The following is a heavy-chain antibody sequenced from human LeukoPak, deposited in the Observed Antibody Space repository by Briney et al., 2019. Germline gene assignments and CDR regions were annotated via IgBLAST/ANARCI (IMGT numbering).Heavy chain of an antibody. CDR2: IYYSGST. D-gene: IGHD6-19*01. Sequence: SETLSLTCAVYGGSFSGYYWSWIRQPPGKGLEWIGYIYYSGSTNYNPSLKSRVTISVDTSKNQFSLKLSSVTAADTAVYYCARASSVAGTWGSLGYWGQGTLVTVSS. J-gene: IGHJ4*02. V-gene: IGHV4-59*01. CDR1: GGSFSGYY. CDR3: ARASSVAGTWGSLGY.